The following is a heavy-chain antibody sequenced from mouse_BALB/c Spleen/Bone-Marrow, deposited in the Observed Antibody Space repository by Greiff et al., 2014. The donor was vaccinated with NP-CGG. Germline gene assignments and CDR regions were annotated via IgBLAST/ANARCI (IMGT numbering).Heavy chain of an antibody. CDR2: TDPANGNT. V-gene: IGHV14-3*02. CDR3: AQGYDWAMDY. Sequence: EVQLQQSGAELVKPGASVKLSCTASGFNIKDTYMHWVKQRPEQGLEWIGRTDPANGNTKYDPKFQGKATITADTSSNTAYLQLNSLTSEDTAVYYCAQGYDWAMDYWGQGTSVTVSS. J-gene: IGHJ4*01. CDR1: GFNIKDTY. D-gene: IGHD2-14*01.